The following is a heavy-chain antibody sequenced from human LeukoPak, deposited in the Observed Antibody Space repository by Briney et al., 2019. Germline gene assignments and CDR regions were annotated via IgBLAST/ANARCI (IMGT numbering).Heavy chain of an antibody. CDR1: GYTFTSYG. CDR3: ARVIPSDHLLYGYFDY. J-gene: IGHJ4*02. Sequence: ASVKVSCKASGYTFTSYGISWARQAPGQGLEWMGWISAYNGNTNYAQKLQGRVTMTTDTSTSTAYMELRSLRSDDTAVYYCARVIPSDHLLYGYFDYWGQGTLVTVSS. CDR2: ISAYNGNT. D-gene: IGHD2-2*02. V-gene: IGHV1-18*01.